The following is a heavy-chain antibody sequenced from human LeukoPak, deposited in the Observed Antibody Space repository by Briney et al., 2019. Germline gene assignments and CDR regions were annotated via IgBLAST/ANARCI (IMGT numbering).Heavy chain of an antibody. CDR1: GYTFINYY. V-gene: IGHV1-46*01. Sequence: ASVKVSCKASGYTFINYYVHWVRQAPGQGLEWMGMINPSGGSTSYAQKFQGRVSVTRDASTSTVHMELSSLRSEDTALYYCARVDSKPEYYYDNGGRYYGGCYLDYWGQGTLVTVSS. CDR2: INPSGGST. CDR3: ARVDSKPEYYYDNGGRYYGGCYLDY. D-gene: IGHD3-22*01. J-gene: IGHJ4*02.